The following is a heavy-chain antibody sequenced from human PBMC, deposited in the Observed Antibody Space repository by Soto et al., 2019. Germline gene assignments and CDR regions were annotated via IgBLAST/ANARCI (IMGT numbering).Heavy chain of an antibody. Sequence: PGESLNISCNGSGYSFTIYLIGWVRQLPGKGLEWMGIIYPGDSDTRYSPSFQGQVTISADKSISTAYLQWSSLKASDTAMYYRARHTPYDFWSPLAPNYYYYYMDVWGKGTTVTVSS. CDR3: ARHTPYDFWSPLAPNYYYYYMDV. CDR2: IYPGDSDT. CDR1: GYSFTIYL. V-gene: IGHV5-51*01. D-gene: IGHD3-3*01. J-gene: IGHJ6*03.